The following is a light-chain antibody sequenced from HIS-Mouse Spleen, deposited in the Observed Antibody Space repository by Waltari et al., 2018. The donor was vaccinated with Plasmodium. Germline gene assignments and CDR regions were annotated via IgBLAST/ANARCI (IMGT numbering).Light chain of an antibody. J-gene: IGKJ3*01. CDR2: GAS. V-gene: IGKV3-15*01. CDR1: PSGSSN. CDR3: QQYNNWSFT. Sequence: ELVMTQSPATLSVSPGERATLSCRASPSGSSNLAWYQKKPGQAPRLLIYGASTRATGIPARFSGSGSGTEFTLTISSLQSEDFAVYYCQQYNNWSFTFGPGTKVDIK.